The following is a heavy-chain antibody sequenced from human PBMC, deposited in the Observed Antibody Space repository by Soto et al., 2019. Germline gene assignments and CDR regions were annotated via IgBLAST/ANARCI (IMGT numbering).Heavy chain of an antibody. Sequence: GGSLRLSCAASGFTFSNYWMTWVRRAPGKGLEWVANIKQDGSENSYVGSVKGRFTISRDNAKNSLYLQMNNLRAEDAAVYYCARERGSKSMDVWGQGATVTVSS. CDR3: ARERGSKSMDV. V-gene: IGHV3-7*03. CDR1: GFTFSNYW. CDR2: IKQDGSEN. D-gene: IGHD2-15*01. J-gene: IGHJ6*02.